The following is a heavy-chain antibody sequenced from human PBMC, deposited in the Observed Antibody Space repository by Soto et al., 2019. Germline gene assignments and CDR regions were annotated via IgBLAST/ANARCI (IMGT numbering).Heavy chain of an antibody. Sequence: ASVKVSCKASGYTFTSYGISWVRQAPGQGLEWMGWISAYNGNTNYAQKLQGRVTMTTDTSTSTAYMELRSLRSDDTAVYYCARDSWQQWLVLEYYYYGMDVWGQGTTVTVSS. CDR1: GYTFTSYG. D-gene: IGHD6-19*01. CDR2: ISAYNGNT. CDR3: ARDSWQQWLVLEYYYYGMDV. V-gene: IGHV1-18*04. J-gene: IGHJ6*02.